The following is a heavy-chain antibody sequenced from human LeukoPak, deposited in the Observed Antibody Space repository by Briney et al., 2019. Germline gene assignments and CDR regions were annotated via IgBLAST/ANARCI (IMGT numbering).Heavy chain of an antibody. Sequence: SETLSLTCTVSGYTISSGYYWSWIRPPPGKGLEWIGYIYYSGSTNYNPSLKSRVTISVDTSKNQFSLKLSSVTAADTAVYYCARGGLDFWSGYYSFDYWGQGTLVTVSS. CDR3: ARGGLDFWSGYYSFDY. V-gene: IGHV4-61*01. CDR2: IYYSGST. D-gene: IGHD3-3*01. J-gene: IGHJ4*02. CDR1: GYTISSGYY.